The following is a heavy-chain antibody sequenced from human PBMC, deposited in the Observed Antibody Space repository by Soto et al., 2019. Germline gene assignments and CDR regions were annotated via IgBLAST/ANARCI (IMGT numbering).Heavy chain of an antibody. V-gene: IGHV4-30-4*01. CDR2: IYYSGST. J-gene: IGHJ4*02. Sequence: SETLSLTCTVSGGSISSGDYYWSWIRQPPGKGLEWIGYIYYSGSTYYNPSLKSRVTISVDTSKNQFSLKLSSVTAADTAVYYCARDRAYYYDSSGYLDWGQGTLVTVSS. CDR3: ARDRAYYYDSSGYLD. D-gene: IGHD3-22*01. CDR1: GGSISSGDYY.